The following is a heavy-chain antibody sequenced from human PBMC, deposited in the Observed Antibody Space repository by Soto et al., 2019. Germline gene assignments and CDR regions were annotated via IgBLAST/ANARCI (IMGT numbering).Heavy chain of an antibody. V-gene: IGHV1-69*05. CDR2: IIPIFGTA. Sequence: SVKVSCKASGGTFSSYAISWVRQAPGQGLEWMGGIIPIFGTANYAQKLQGRVTMTTDTSTSTAHMELRSLRSDDTAVYYCAREGPAPYYYYGMDVWGQGSTVTVSS. CDR3: AREGPAPYYYYGMDV. CDR1: GGTFSSYA. J-gene: IGHJ6*02.